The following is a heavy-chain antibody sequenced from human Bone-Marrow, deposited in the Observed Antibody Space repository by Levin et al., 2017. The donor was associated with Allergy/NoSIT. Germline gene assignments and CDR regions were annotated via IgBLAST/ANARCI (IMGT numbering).Heavy chain of an antibody. Sequence: SPGSVSDSYWTWIRQPSGKGLEWLGRIHISQGAIYNPSLRSRLSMSLDTSESHLSLNLRSVTAADTALYFCARSDPRSPVKAFDLWGQGMLVTVSS. J-gene: IGHJ5*02. CDR1: PGSVSDSY. CDR3: ARSDPRSPVKAFDL. V-gene: IGHV4-4*07. CDR2: IHISQGA. D-gene: IGHD2-21*01.